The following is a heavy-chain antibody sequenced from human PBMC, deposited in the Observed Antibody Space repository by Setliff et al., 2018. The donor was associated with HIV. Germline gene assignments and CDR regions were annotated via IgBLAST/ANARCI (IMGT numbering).Heavy chain of an antibody. Sequence: GGSLRLSCAASGFTFSSYEMNWVRQAPGKGLEWLSYIYNSGDTKYYADSVKGRFTISRDNAKNSLYLQMYSLRVEDTAVYYCARKTPGLGPFEYWGQGTLVTVYS. CDR3: ARKTPGLGPFEY. CDR1: GFTFSSYE. D-gene: IGHD1-26*01. V-gene: IGHV3-48*03. CDR2: IYNSGDTK. J-gene: IGHJ4*02.